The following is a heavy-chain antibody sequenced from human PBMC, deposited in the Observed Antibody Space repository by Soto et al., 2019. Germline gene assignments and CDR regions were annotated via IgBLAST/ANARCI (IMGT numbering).Heavy chain of an antibody. CDR3: ARPNSGYDLPLAFDI. J-gene: IGHJ3*02. D-gene: IGHD5-12*01. V-gene: IGHV3-48*01. Sequence: EVQLVESGGGLVQPGGSLRLSCAASGFTFSSYSMNWVRQAPGKGLEWVSYIGSSSTTIYYADSVKGRFTVSRDNAKNSLYLQMNSLRAEDTAVYYCARPNSGYDLPLAFDIWGQGTMVTVSS. CDR1: GFTFSSYS. CDR2: IGSSSTTI.